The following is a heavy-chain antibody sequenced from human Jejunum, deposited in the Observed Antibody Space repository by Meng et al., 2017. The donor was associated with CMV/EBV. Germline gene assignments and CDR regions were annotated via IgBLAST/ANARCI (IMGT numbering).Heavy chain of an antibody. CDR1: GYTFTSYA. Sequence: QVQPGQSGAEVKKPGASGKVSWKASGYTFTSYAIHWVRQAPGQRLEWMGWINGGNGKTKYSQKFQGRVTITRDTSASTAYMELSSLRSEDTAVYYCARDVVVPAALTVRIDYWGQGTLVTVSS. CDR3: ARDVVVPAALTVRIDY. D-gene: IGHD2-2*01. J-gene: IGHJ4*02. CDR2: INGGNGKT. V-gene: IGHV1-3*01.